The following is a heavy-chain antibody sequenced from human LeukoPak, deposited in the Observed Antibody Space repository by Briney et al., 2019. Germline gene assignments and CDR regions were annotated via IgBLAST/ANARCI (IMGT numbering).Heavy chain of an antibody. CDR1: GYTFTNFD. Sequence: GASVKVSCKASGYTFTNFDINWVRQAPGQGPEWMGWMNPSSGDTGIAQKFQGRLTLTRDTSLSTAYMELSHLTSEDTAIYFCTREHDKPMMHWYFSLWGRGSLVTVSS. CDR2: MNPSSGDT. CDR3: TREHDKPMMHWYFSL. D-gene: IGHD1/OR15-1a*01. V-gene: IGHV1-8*01. J-gene: IGHJ2*01.